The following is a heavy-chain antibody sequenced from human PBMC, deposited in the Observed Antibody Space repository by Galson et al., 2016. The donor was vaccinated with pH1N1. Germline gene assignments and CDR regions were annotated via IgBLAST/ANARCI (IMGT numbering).Heavy chain of an antibody. CDR1: GFIFTNYW. CDR3: VRGRYCSGGSCYSPTAEYFQH. CDR2: VNNDGSST. D-gene: IGHD2-15*01. J-gene: IGHJ1*01. V-gene: IGHV3-74*01. Sequence: SLRLSCAASGFIFTNYWMHWVRQAPRRGLVWVARVNNDGSSTNYADSVKGRFTLSRDNAKSTVFLEMSSLRAEDTGAYYCVRGRYCSGGSCYSPTAEYFQHWGRGTLLTVSS.